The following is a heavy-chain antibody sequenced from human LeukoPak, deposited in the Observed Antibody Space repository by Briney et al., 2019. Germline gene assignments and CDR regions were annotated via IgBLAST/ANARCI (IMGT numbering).Heavy chain of an antibody. V-gene: IGHV3-30*18. D-gene: IGHD3-22*01. CDR3: AKDPGGSSGYPDAFDI. CDR2: ISYDGSNK. CDR1: GFTFSSYG. J-gene: IGHJ3*02. Sequence: PGRSLRLSCAASGFTFSSYGMHWVRQAPGKGLEWVAVISYDGSNKYYADSVKGRFTISRDNSKNTLYLQTNSLRAEDTAVYYCAKDPGGSSGYPDAFDIWGQGTMVTVSS.